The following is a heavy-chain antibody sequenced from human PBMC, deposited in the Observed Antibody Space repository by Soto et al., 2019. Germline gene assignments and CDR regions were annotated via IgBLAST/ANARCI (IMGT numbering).Heavy chain of an antibody. D-gene: IGHD6-6*01. J-gene: IGHJ6*02. CDR2: ISAYNGNT. CDR3: ARDEDSSSPEYYYYYYGMDV. Sequence: PGASVKVSCKASGYTFTSYGISWVRQAPGQGLEWMGWISAYNGNTNYAQKLQGRVTMTTDTSTSTAYMELRSLRSDDTAVYYCARDEDSSSPEYYYYYYGMDVWGQGTTVTVSS. V-gene: IGHV1-18*04. CDR1: GYTFTSYG.